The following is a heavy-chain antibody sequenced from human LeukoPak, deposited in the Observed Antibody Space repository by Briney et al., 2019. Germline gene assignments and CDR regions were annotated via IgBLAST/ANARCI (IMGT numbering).Heavy chain of an antibody. V-gene: IGHV3-74*01. CDR2: IKSDGSNT. CDR3: ARGGGYSYGPFDY. J-gene: IGHJ4*02. Sequence: GGSLRLSCAASGFTFSSYWMHWVRHAPGKGLVWVSRIKSDGSNTRYADCVKGRFTISRDNAKNTLYLQMNSLRAEDTAVYYCARGGGYSYGPFDYWGQGTLVTVSS. CDR1: GFTFSSYW. D-gene: IGHD5-18*01.